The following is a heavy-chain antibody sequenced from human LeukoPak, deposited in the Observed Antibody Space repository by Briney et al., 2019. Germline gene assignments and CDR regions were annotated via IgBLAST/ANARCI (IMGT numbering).Heavy chain of an antibody. Sequence: PGGSLRLSCVAPGFSFSSYHMSWVRQAPGKGLGCVAHIFPDGHQESCDASVRGRFTVSRDNAKNSVFLQMNSLRVEDTAIYYCARWRWQQSEFDLWGQGALVTVSS. V-gene: IGHV3-7*01. CDR1: GFSFSSYH. CDR2: IFPDGHQE. J-gene: IGHJ4*02. CDR3: ARWRWQQSEFDL. D-gene: IGHD5-24*01.